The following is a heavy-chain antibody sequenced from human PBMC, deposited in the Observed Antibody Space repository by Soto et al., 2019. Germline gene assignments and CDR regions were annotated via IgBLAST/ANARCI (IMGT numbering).Heavy chain of an antibody. CDR3: AKGFGKLPLDH. D-gene: IGHD3-10*01. CDR1: GFTFSSYG. J-gene: IGHJ4*02. CDR2: ISYDGSNK. V-gene: IGHV3-30*18. Sequence: QVQLVESGGGVVQPGRSLRLSCAATGFTFSSYGMHWVRQVPGKGLEWVAVISYDGSNKYYADSVKGRFTISRDNSKNTLYLQMNSLRVEDTAVYYCAKGFGKLPLDHWGQGTLVTVSS.